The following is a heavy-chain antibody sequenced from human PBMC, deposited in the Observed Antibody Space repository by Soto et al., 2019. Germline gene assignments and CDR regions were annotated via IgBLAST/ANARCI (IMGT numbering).Heavy chain of an antibody. D-gene: IGHD2-15*01. CDR3: ARTPAAPNSLRSRYFFDY. Sequence: PSETLSRTCSVCGGSVREKTYYSSWIRQPPGKRLKSTGQCQYRATTNYTPSLKSRTTIPVYLPKTWVSRRLSSVTTADTALSSCARTPAAPNSLRSRYFFDYCGQGTLVTVSS. J-gene: IGHJ4*02. CDR2: CQYRATT. CDR1: GGSVREKTYY. V-gene: IGHV4-61*01.